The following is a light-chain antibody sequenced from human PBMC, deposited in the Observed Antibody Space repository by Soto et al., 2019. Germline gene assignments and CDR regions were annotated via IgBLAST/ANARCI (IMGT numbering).Light chain of an antibody. V-gene: IGKV4-1*01. CDR3: QRYFSAPFT. J-gene: IGKJ3*01. Sequence: IVMTQSPDSLAVSLGERATINGKSSQSVLYSSINKNYLAWYQQKPGQPPRLLIYWASGRESGVPDRFSGSGSGTDFTLTISSLQAEDVAVYYCQRYFSAPFTFGPGTKVDIK. CDR2: WAS. CDR1: QSVLYSSINKNY.